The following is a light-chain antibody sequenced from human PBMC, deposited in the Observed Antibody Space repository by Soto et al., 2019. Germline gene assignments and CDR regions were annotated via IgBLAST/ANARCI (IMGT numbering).Light chain of an antibody. V-gene: IGKV3-20*01. CDR2: DTS. Sequence: DIVLTQSPGTLSLSVGERVTLSCRASQSVSSYLAWYQQTPGQAPRLLIYDTSNRATGTPDRFSGSGSGTDFPLTISRLEPEDFTVYYCQQYGSSPLTFGGGPTVEIK. CDR3: QQYGSSPLT. CDR1: QSVSSY. J-gene: IGKJ4*01.